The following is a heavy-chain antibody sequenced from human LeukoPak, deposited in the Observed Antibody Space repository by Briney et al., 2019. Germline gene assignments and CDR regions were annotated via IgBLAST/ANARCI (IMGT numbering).Heavy chain of an antibody. D-gene: IGHD1-1*01. J-gene: IGHJ6*03. V-gene: IGHV4-4*07. CDR3: ARDLGIFPPAHDHYYSSMDV. CDR2: VYSSETT. Sequence: SETLSLTCTVSGDSISSYYWSWIRQPAGKGLEWIGRVYSSETTSYNPSLKSRVTMSVDTSKNQFSLKLNSVTAADTAVYYCARDLGIFPPAHDHYYSSMDVWGKGTTATVSS. CDR1: GDSISSYY.